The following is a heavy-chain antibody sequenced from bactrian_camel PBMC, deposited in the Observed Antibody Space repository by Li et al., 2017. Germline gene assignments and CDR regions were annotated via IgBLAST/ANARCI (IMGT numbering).Heavy chain of an antibody. J-gene: IGHJ4*01. D-gene: IGHD3*01. CDR3: AAGPDVGREKHLTADQVLSIRRNNF. CDR2: IESDGST. Sequence: SGGASVQAGGSLRLSCVASGDTIGRHCMGWFRQIPDKEREGVAGIESDGSTTYAASVQGRFTISRNVLPERLSLQMTRLKAEDTAMYYCAAGPDVGREKHLTADQVLSIRRNNFWGQGTQVTIS. V-gene: IGHV3S9*01. CDR1: GDTIGRHC.